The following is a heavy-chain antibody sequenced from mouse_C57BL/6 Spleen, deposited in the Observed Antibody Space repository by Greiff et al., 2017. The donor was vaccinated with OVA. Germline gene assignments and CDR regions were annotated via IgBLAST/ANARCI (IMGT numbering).Heavy chain of an antibody. D-gene: IGHD2-1*01. Sequence: QVQLKESGHELVKPGASVKISCKASGYAFSSSWMNWVKQRPGKGLEWIGRIYPGDGDTNYNGKFKGKATLTADKSSSTAYMQLSSLTSEDSAVYFCARTGGNYWYFDVWGTGTTVTVSS. V-gene: IGHV1-82*01. CDR2: IYPGDGDT. CDR3: ARTGGNYWYFDV. J-gene: IGHJ1*03. CDR1: GYAFSSSW.